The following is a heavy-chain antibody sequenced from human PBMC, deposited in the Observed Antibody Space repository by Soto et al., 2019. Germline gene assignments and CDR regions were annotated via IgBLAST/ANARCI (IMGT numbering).Heavy chain of an antibody. Sequence: GGSLRLSCAASGFTFSSYGMHWVRQAPGKGLEWVAVIWYDGSNKYYAESVKGRFTTSRDNSKNTLYLQMNSLRAEDTAVYYCARGLLRYNWNQPPYYMDVWGKGTTVTVSS. CDR3: ARGLLRYNWNQPPYYMDV. CDR1: GFTFSSYG. V-gene: IGHV3-33*01. D-gene: IGHD1-20*01. CDR2: IWYDGSNK. J-gene: IGHJ6*03.